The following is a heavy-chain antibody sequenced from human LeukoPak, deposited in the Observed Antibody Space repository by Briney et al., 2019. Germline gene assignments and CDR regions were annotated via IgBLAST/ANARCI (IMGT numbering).Heavy chain of an antibody. Sequence: ASVKVSCKASGYPFTGYYVHWVRHAPGHGLEWMGWVNPRNGGTHSAQKFQGRLSMTGDTSTTTAYMELSGLTSDDTAVYYCATGAQYGLWGVPYFYYMHVWGKGTTVTVSS. CDR3: ATGAQYGLWGVPYFYYMHV. J-gene: IGHJ6*03. V-gene: IGHV1-2*02. CDR1: GYPFTGYY. CDR2: VNPRNGGT. D-gene: IGHD3-10*01.